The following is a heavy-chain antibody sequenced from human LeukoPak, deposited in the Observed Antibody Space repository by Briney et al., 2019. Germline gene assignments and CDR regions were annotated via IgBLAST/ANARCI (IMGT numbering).Heavy chain of an antibody. CDR3: AKDLLSYYDFWSGSDY. CDR1: GSTFSHYW. Sequence: PGGSLRLSCAASGSTFSHYWMHWVRQAPGKGLEWVSAISGSGGSTYYADSVKGRFTISRDNSKNTLYLQMNSLRAEDTAVYYCAKDLLSYYDFWSGSDYWGQGTLVTVSS. V-gene: IGHV3-23*01. CDR2: ISGSGGST. J-gene: IGHJ4*02. D-gene: IGHD3-3*01.